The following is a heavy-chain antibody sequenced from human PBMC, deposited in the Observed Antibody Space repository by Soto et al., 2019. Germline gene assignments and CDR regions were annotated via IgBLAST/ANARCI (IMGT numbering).Heavy chain of an antibody. V-gene: IGHV3-64D*06. Sequence: GGSLRLSCSASGFTFNTYALHLVRQAPGKGLEYVSAISSDGGGTYYADSVKGRFTISRDNSRNTLYLQVSSLRVEDTAVYYCVKDVDSNADYQGYWGQGTQVTVSS. CDR2: ISSDGGGT. CDR1: GFTFNTYA. J-gene: IGHJ4*02. CDR3: VKDVDSNADYQGY. D-gene: IGHD3-22*01.